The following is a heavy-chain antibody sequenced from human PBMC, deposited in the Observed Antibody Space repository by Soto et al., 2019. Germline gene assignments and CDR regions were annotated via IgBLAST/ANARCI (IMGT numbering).Heavy chain of an antibody. J-gene: IGHJ6*02. D-gene: IGHD6-13*01. CDR2: ISSSSSYI. CDR3: ARIAAAGRNYYYGMDV. V-gene: IGHV3-21*01. Sequence: LRLSCAASGFTFSSYSMNWVRQAPGKGLEWVSSISSSSSYIYYADSVKGRFTISRDNAKNSLYLQMNSLRAEDTAVYYCARIAAAGRNYYYGMDVWGQGTMVTVSS. CDR1: GFTFSSYS.